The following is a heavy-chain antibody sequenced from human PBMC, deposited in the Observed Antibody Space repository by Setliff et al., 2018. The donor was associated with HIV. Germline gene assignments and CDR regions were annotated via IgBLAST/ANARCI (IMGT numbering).Heavy chain of an antibody. V-gene: IGHV4-31*03. CDR2: IHYSENT. D-gene: IGHD3-3*01. J-gene: IGHJ2*01. CDR1: GGSMSRGGYY. Sequence: SETLSLTCTVSGGSMSRGGYYWSWIRQHPGKGLEWIGYIHYSENTYYNPSLKSRVMLSIDTSENQFSLNLTSVTVADTAVYYCARDAAYYNFWSGYRYFDLWGRGTLVTVSS. CDR3: ARDAAYYNFWSGYRYFDL.